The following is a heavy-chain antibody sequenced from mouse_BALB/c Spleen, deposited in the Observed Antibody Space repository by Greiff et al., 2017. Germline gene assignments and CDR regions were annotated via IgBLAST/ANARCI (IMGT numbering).Heavy chain of an antibody. V-gene: IGHV7-1*02. Sequence: EVKLVESGGGLVQPGGSLRLSCATSGFTFSDFYMEWVRQPPGKRLEWIAASRNKANDYTTEYSASVKGRFIVSRDTSQSILYLQMNALRAEDTAIYYCARDRGARATFAMDYWGQGTSVTVSS. D-gene: IGHD3-1*01. CDR2: SRNKANDYTT. J-gene: IGHJ4*01. CDR1: GFTFSDFY. CDR3: ARDRGARATFAMDY.